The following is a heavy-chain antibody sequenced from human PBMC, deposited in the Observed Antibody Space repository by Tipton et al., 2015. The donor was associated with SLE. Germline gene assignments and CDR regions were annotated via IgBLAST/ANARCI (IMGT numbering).Heavy chain of an antibody. CDR1: GGSISSSSYY. CDR2: INHSGST. Sequence: TLSLTCTVSGGSISSSSYYWGWIRQPPGKGLEWIGEINHSGSTNYNPSLKSRVTISVDTSKNQFSLKLSSVTAADTAVYYCARRDGYSSIWNWFDPWGQGTLVTVSS. D-gene: IGHD6-13*01. CDR3: ARRDGYSSIWNWFDP. V-gene: IGHV4-39*07. J-gene: IGHJ5*02.